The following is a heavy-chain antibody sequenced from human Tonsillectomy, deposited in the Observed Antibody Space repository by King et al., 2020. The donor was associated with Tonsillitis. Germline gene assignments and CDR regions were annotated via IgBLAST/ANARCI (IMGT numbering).Heavy chain of an antibody. CDR3: ARDLGYSGYDGAFNI. CDR2: IHPNSGGT. V-gene: IGHV1-2*02. CDR1: GYTFTGYY. J-gene: IGHJ3*02. D-gene: IGHD5-12*01. Sequence: QLVQSGAEVKKPGASVKVSCKASGYTFTGYYIHWVRQAPGQGLEWLGWIHPNSGGTNYAQWFQGRVTMTRDTSIRIAYMELSRLRSDDTALYYCARDLGYSGYDGAFNIWGQGTMVTVSS.